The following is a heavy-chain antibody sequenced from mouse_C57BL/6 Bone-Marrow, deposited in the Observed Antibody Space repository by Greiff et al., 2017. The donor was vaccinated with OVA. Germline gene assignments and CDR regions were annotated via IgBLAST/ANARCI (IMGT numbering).Heavy chain of an antibody. CDR2: IDPETGGP. Sequence: VQVVESGAELVRPGASVTLSCKASGYTFTDYEMHWVKQTPVHGLEWIGAIDPETGGPAYNQKFKGKAILTADKSSSTAYMERRSLTSEDSAVYYCTRHYYGNYVGNYYAMDYWGQGTSVTVSS. V-gene: IGHV1-15*01. CDR3: TRHYYGNYVGNYYAMDY. D-gene: IGHD2-1*01. CDR1: GYTFTDYE. J-gene: IGHJ4*01.